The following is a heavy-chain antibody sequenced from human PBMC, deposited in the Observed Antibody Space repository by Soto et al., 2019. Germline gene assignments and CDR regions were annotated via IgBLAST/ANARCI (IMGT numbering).Heavy chain of an antibody. CDR2: ISSDGDIT. J-gene: IGHJ5*02. CDR1: GFTSSEYS. V-gene: IGHV3-64D*06. Sequence: PGGPLKLSFSASGFTSSEYSMHWFRQPPGKELQYVSTISSDGDITYYADSVKGRFTISRDNSKNTLYLQMNSLRPEDTAVYYCVKVSTFYDILTGYYSTNFFDPWGQGTLVTVSS. CDR3: VKVSTFYDILTGYYSTNFFDP. D-gene: IGHD3-9*01.